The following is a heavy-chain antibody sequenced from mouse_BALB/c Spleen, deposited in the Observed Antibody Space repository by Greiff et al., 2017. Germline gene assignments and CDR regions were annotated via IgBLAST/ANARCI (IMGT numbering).Heavy chain of an antibody. J-gene: IGHJ3*01. CDR1: GFSLTSYG. D-gene: IGHD3-1*01. CDR2: IWSGGST. Sequence: VQLQQSGPGLVQPSQSLSITCTVSGFSLTSYGVHWVRQSPGKGLEWLGLIWSGGSTDYKAAFISRLSISEDNSKSQVFFKMNSLHANNTAIYYCARNRELGGFAYWGQGTLVTVSA. CDR3: ARNRELGGFAY. V-gene: IGHV2-2*02.